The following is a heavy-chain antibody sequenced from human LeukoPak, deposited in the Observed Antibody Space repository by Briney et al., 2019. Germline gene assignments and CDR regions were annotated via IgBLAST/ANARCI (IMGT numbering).Heavy chain of an antibody. CDR1: GFTFSSYG. D-gene: IGHD3-3*01. CDR3: ARDGSIHYDFWSGYSYNWFDP. Sequence: PGGSLRLSCAASGFTFSSYGMHWVRQAPGKGLEWVAVIWYDGSNKYYADSVQGRFTISRDNSKNTLYLQMNSLRAEDTAVYYCARDGSIHYDFWSGYSYNWFDPWGQGTLVTVSS. CDR2: IWYDGSNK. J-gene: IGHJ5*02. V-gene: IGHV3-33*01.